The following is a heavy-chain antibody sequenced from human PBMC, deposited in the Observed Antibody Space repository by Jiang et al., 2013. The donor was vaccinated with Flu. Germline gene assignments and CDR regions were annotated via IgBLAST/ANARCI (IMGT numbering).Heavy chain of an antibody. Sequence: TRGVGVAWIRQPPGKALEWLALINWNDDKDYGPSLHNRVTITKDTSKNQVVLAMTNLDPVDTGTYYCARRRYIGGHFPLDPWGQGALVTVSS. CDR3: ARRRYIGGHFPLDP. CDR2: INWNDDK. V-gene: IGHV2-5*01. D-gene: IGHD3-16*01. CDR1: TRGVG. J-gene: IGHJ5*02.